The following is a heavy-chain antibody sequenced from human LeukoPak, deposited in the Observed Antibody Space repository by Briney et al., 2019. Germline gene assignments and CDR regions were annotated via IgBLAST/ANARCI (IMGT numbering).Heavy chain of an antibody. D-gene: IGHD3-10*01. J-gene: IGHJ3*02. V-gene: IGHV3-30*03. CDR3: ARDLRRRYYFGSGSRGGTFDI. Sequence: GGSLRLSCAASGFMFSNYGMQWVRQAPGKGLEWGAVISYDGSNKYYADSVKGRFTISRDNSKNTLYLQMNSLRAEDTAVYYCARDLRRRYYFGSGSRGGTFDIWGQGTMVTVSS. CDR1: GFMFSNYG. CDR2: ISYDGSNK.